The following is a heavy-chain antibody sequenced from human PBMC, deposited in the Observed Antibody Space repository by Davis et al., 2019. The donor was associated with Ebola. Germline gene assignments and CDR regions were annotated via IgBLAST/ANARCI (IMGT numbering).Heavy chain of an antibody. J-gene: IGHJ5*02. CDR3: AREGGSTNWFDP. CDR2: VNPYSGHT. D-gene: IGHD1-1*01. Sequence: AASVKVSCKASGYIFSNYDINWVRQASGQGLEWMGWVNPYSGHTGYVEKFKGRVTMTGDPSISTAYMELRSLRSDDTAVYYCAREGGSTNWFDPWGQGTLVTVSS. CDR1: GYIFSNYD. V-gene: IGHV1-8*01.